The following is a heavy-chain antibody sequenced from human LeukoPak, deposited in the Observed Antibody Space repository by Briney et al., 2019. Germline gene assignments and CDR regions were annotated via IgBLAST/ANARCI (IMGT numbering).Heavy chain of an antibody. Sequence: GGSLRLSCAASGFTFSIYGMYWVRQAPGKGLEWVAFIRYDGNNKYYADSVKGRFTISRDNSKNTLYLQMNSLRAEDTAVYYCARGEYGSGSYHIDYWGQGTLVTVSS. CDR2: IRYDGNNK. J-gene: IGHJ4*02. CDR3: ARGEYGSGSYHIDY. V-gene: IGHV3-30*02. CDR1: GFTFSIYG. D-gene: IGHD3-10*01.